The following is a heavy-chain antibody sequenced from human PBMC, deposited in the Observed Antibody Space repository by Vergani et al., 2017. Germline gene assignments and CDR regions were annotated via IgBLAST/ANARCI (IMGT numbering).Heavy chain of an antibody. CDR2: INHSGST. V-gene: IGHV4-34*01. CDR3: ARGKKEIFGVVIIKKYYYYGMDV. J-gene: IGHJ6*02. D-gene: IGHD3-3*01. CDR1: GGSFSGYY. Sequence: QVQLQQWGAGLLKPSETLSLTCAVYGGSFSGYYWSWIRQPPGKGLEWIGEINHSGSTNYNPSLKSRVTISVDTSKNQFSLKLSSVTAADTAVYYCARGKKEIFGVVIIKKYYYYGMDVWGQGTTVTVSS.